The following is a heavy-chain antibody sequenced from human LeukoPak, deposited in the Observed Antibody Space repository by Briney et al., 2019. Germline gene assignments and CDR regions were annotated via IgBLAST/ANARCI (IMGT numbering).Heavy chain of an antibody. D-gene: IGHD6-13*01. CDR1: GFTFSSYA. CDR2: ISGSGGST. Sequence: GGSLRLSCAASGFTFSSYAMSWVRQAPGKGLEWVSSISGSGGSTYYADSVKGRFTISRDNSKNTQYLQMNSLGAEDTALYYCAKVEYSSNIPQHWGQGTLVTVSS. V-gene: IGHV3-23*01. J-gene: IGHJ1*01. CDR3: AKVEYSSNIPQH.